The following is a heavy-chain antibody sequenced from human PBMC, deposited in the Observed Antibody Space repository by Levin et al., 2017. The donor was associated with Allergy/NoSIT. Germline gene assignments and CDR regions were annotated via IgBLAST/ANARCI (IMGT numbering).Heavy chain of an antibody. Sequence: QTLSLTCTFSGFSLRTSGMRVSWIRQPPGKALEWLAHIDWENEKFYSTSLKTRVTISKDTSKNQVVLTMTNMGPVDTATYYCARTSRYGGNWYYFDYWGQGTLVTVSS. J-gene: IGHJ4*02. D-gene: IGHD4-23*01. V-gene: IGHV2-70*04. CDR3: ARTSRYGGNWYYFDY. CDR2: IDWENEK. CDR1: GFSLRTSGMR.